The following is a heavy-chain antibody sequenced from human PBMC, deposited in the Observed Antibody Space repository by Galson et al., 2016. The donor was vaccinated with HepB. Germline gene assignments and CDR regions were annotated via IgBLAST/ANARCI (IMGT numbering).Heavy chain of an antibody. CDR2: MSGSADRT. V-gene: IGHV3-23*01. CDR3: ARQSQMARTVFDY. CDR1: GFTFSSHV. D-gene: IGHD5-24*01. Sequence: SLRLSCAASGFTFSSHVMSWVRQAPGKGLEWVSAMSGSADRTSYAVSVEGRFTISRDNSRNTLYLEMHSLRAEDTAVYYCARQSQMARTVFDYWGQGTLVTVSS. J-gene: IGHJ4*02.